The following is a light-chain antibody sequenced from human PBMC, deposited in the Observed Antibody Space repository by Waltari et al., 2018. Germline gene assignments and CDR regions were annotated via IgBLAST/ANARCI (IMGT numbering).Light chain of an antibody. V-gene: IGLV1-44*01. Sequence: QSVLTQSPSTSGTPAQRVTISCSGSTSNIGNNDVTLYQQFSGGAPKLLIYRNDQRPSGVPDRFSGFKSGTSASLAISGLQSDDEADYFCATWDDSLNGVIFGGGTKLTVL. CDR2: RND. CDR1: TSNIGNND. J-gene: IGLJ2*01. CDR3: ATWDDSLNGVI.